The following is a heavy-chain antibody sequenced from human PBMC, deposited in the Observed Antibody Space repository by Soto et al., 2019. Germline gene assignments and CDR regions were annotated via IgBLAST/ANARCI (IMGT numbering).Heavy chain of an antibody. CDR1: GFTLSGYW. J-gene: IGHJ4*02. D-gene: IGHD5-18*01. V-gene: IGHV3-74*01. Sequence: EVQLVESGGGLAQPGGSVRLSCAASGFTLSGYWMHWVRQVPGKGLVWVSRVNSDGSMTAYADSVKGRFTISRDNAKNTLYLQMNSLKADDTAVYYCARGKDQRNTQTYSYFDSWGQGNQVAVSS. CDR3: ARGKDQRNTQTYSYFDS. CDR2: VNSDGSMT.